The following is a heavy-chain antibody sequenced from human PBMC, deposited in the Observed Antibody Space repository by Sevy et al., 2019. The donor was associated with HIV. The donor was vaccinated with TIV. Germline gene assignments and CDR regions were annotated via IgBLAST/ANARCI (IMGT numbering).Heavy chain of an antibody. D-gene: IGHD1-26*01. V-gene: IGHV3-7*03. CDR2: IKQDGSEA. J-gene: IGHJ5*02. CDR1: GFNFRNFW. Sequence: GGSLRLSCVASGFNFRNFWMSWVRQAPGKGLECAADIKQDGSEAYYVDSVKRRFTISRDNAKNSLYLQMNSLRDEDTAMYFCVRDKEVGASILDAWGQGTPVTVSS. CDR3: VRDKEVGASILDA.